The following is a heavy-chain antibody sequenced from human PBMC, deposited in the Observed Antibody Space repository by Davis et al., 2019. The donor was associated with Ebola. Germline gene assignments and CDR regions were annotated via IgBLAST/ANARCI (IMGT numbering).Heavy chain of an antibody. J-gene: IGHJ4*02. Sequence: MPGGSLRLSCSVSGGSISSYYWSWIRQPPGKGLEWIGYIYYSGITNYNPSLKRRVTISVDRSKNQFSLRLSFVTAADTAFYYRAGGREYSYPNWGQGTLVTVSS. CDR1: GGSISSYY. CDR3: AGGREYSYPN. CDR2: IYYSGIT. D-gene: IGHD5-12*01. V-gene: IGHV4-59*01.